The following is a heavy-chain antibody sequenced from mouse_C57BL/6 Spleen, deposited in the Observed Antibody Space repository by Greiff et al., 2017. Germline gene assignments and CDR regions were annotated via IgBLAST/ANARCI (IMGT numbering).Heavy chain of an antibody. CDR1: GFSLTSYG. J-gene: IGHJ2*01. V-gene: IGHV2-5*01. CDR2: IWRGGST. Sequence: VKLKQSGPGLVQPSQRLSITCTVSGFSLTSYGVHWVRQSPGKGLEWLGVIWRGGSTDYNAAFMSRLSITKDNSKSQVYFKLNSLQADDTAIYYCAKNGIYDGYYYFDDWGQGTTLTVSS. CDR3: AKNGIYDGYYYFDD. D-gene: IGHD2-3*01.